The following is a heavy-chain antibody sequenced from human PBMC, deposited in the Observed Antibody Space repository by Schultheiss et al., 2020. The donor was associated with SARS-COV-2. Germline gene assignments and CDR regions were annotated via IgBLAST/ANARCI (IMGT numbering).Heavy chain of an antibody. CDR3: ARSGDHSSSWRLNWFDP. J-gene: IGHJ5*02. Sequence: SQTLSLTCTVSGGSISSGGYYWSWIRQHPGKGLEWIGYIYYSGSTNYNPSLKSRVTISVDKSKNQFSLKLSSVTAADTAVYYCARSGDHSSSWRLNWFDPWGQGTLVTVSS. V-gene: IGHV4-31*03. CDR1: GGSISSGGYY. CDR2: IYYSGST. D-gene: IGHD6-13*01.